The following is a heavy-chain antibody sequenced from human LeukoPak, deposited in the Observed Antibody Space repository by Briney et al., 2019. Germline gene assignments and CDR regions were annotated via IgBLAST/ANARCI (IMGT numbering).Heavy chain of an antibody. Sequence: SETLSLTCTVSGDSISSTSYYWGWIRQPPGKGLEWIGSIYYSGSTYYNPSLKSRVTISVDTSKNQFSLKLSSVTAADTAVYYCARLLRLGELSLPFDYWGQGTLVTVSS. CDR2: IYYSGST. CDR3: ARLLRLGELSLPFDY. CDR1: GDSISSTSYY. J-gene: IGHJ4*02. D-gene: IGHD3-16*02. V-gene: IGHV4-39*01.